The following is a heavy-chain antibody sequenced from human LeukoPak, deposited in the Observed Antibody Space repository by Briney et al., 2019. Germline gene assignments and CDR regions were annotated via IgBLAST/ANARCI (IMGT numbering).Heavy chain of an antibody. J-gene: IGHJ4*02. V-gene: IGHV3-21*01. CDR2: ISSSSSFI. CDR1: GFTFSRYS. D-gene: IGHD2-2*01. CDR3: ARDPPLGSCSTISCPHLDY. Sequence: GGSLRLSCAASGFTFSRYSMNWVRQAPGKGLEWVSSISSSSSFIYYADSVKGRFTIPRDNAKNSLYLQMNSLRAEDTAVYYCARDPPLGSCSTISCPHLDYWGQGTLVTVSS.